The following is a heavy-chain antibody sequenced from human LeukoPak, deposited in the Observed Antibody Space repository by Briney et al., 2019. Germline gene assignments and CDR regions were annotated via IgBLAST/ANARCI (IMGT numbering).Heavy chain of an antibody. Sequence: GGSLRLSCAASGFTFSSYWMSWVRQAPGKGLEWVANIKQDGSEKYYVDSVKGRFTISRDNAKNSLYLQMNSLRAEDTAVYYCARTQTYHDFWSGPSDPYFDYWGQGTLVTVSS. CDR1: GFTFSSYW. D-gene: IGHD3-3*01. J-gene: IGHJ4*02. V-gene: IGHV3-7*01. CDR3: ARTQTYHDFWSGPSDPYFDY. CDR2: IKQDGSEK.